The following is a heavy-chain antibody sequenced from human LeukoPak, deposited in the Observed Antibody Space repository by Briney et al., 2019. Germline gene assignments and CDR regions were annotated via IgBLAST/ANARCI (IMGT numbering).Heavy chain of an antibody. Sequence: GASVTVSCKASGYTFTSYAMNWVRQAPGKGLEWMGWINTNTGNPSYAEGFTGRFVFSLDTSVSTAYLQISSLKAEDTAVYYCARDHEWFGELLLYWGQGTLVTVSS. CDR3: ARDHEWFGELLLY. CDR2: INTNTGNP. CDR1: GYTFTSYA. V-gene: IGHV7-4-1*02. J-gene: IGHJ4*02. D-gene: IGHD3-10*01.